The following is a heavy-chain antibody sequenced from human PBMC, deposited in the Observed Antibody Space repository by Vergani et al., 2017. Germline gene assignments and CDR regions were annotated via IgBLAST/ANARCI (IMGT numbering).Heavy chain of an antibody. D-gene: IGHD2/OR15-2a*01. J-gene: IGHJ6*02. CDR3: ARDRSRTTGMDV. V-gene: IGHV3-33*05. CDR1: GFTFSTYG. CDR2: ILYDGTNE. Sequence: QVQLVESGGGVVQPGGSLRLSCAASGFTFSTYGMHWVRQAPGKGLEWVALILYDGTNEYYTDSVKGRFTISRDNAKNSLYLQMNSLRAEDTAVYYCARDRSRTTGMDVWGQGTTVTVSS.